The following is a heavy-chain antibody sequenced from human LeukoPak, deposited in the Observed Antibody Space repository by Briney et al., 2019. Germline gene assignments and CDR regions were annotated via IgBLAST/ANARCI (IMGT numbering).Heavy chain of an antibody. CDR1: GFTFSSYA. CDR3: AKDHLPNYYDSSGYLY. Sequence: TGGSLRLSCAASGFTFSSYAMSWVRQAPGKGLEWVSAISGSGGSTYYADSVKGRFTISRDNSKNTLYLQMNSLRAEDTAVYYCAKDHLPNYYDSSGYLYWGQGTRVTVSS. D-gene: IGHD3-22*01. CDR2: ISGSGGST. J-gene: IGHJ4*02. V-gene: IGHV3-23*01.